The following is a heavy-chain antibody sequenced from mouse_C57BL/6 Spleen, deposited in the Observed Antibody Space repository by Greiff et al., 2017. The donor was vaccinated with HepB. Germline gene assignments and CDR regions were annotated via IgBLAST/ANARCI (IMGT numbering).Heavy chain of an antibody. CDR1: GYTFTDYY. CDR2: INPNNGGT. V-gene: IGHV1-26*01. CDR3: ARQTLRYFDV. Sequence: EVQLQQSGPELVKPGASVKISCKASGYTFTDYYMNWVKQSHGKSLEWMGDINPNNGGTSYNQKFKGKATLTVDKSSSTAYMELRSLTSEDSAVYYWARQTLRYFDVWGTGTTVTVSS. J-gene: IGHJ1*03.